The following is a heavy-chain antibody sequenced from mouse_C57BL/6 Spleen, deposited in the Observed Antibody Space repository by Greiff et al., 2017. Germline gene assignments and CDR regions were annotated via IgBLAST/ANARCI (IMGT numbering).Heavy chain of an antibody. V-gene: IGHV1-78*01. CDR3: ARTEGAQATLAWFAY. J-gene: IGHJ3*01. CDR1: GYTFTDHT. CDR2: IYPRDGST. Sequence: VQLQQSDAELVKPGASVKISCKVSGYTFTDHTIHWMKQRPEQGLEWIGYIYPRDGSTKYNEKFKGKATLTADKSSSTAYMQLNSLTSADSAVYFCARTEGAQATLAWFAYWGQGTLGTVSS. D-gene: IGHD3-2*02.